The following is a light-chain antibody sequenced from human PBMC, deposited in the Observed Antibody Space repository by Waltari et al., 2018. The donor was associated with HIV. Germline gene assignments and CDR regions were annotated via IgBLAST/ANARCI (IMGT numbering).Light chain of an antibody. CDR1: QTIDNY. J-gene: IGKJ5*01. V-gene: IGKV1-39*01. Sequence: DIQMTQSPSSLSASIGDTVTITCRASQTIDNYLNWYQQQSGRVPKLLIYLTSTLQPGVPSRFSGRGSGTLFSLIINDVQPEDLATYFCQQTYSPPRTFGPGTRLE. CDR2: LTS. CDR3: QQTYSPPRT.